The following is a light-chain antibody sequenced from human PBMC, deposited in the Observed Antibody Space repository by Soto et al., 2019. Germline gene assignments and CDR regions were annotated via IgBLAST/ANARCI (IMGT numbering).Light chain of an antibody. CDR3: CSYAGSYPVV. CDR2: DVN. J-gene: IGLJ2*01. V-gene: IGLV2-11*01. CDR1: SSDVGGYNY. Sequence: QSALTQPRSVSGSPGQSVTISCTGTSSDVGGYNYVSWYQQHPGKAPKLMIYDVNKRPSGVPDRFSGSKSGNTASLTISGLQAEYEADYYCCSYAGSYPVVFGGGTKVTVL.